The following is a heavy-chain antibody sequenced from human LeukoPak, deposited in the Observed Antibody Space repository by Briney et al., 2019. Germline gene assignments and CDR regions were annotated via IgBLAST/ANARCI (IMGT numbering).Heavy chain of an antibody. CDR3: ARSGPIVLMVYADAFDI. CDR1: GYTFTSYG. D-gene: IGHD2-8*01. CDR2: IIPIFGTA. J-gene: IGHJ3*02. Sequence: SVKVSCKASGYTFTSYGISWVRQAPGQGLEWMGGIIPIFGTANYAQKFQGRVTITTDESTSTAYMELSSLRSEDTAVYYCARSGPIVLMVYADAFDIWGQGTMVTVSS. V-gene: IGHV1-69*05.